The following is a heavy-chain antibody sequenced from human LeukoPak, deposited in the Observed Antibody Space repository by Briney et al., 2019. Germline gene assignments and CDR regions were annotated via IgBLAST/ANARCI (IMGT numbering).Heavy chain of an antibody. D-gene: IGHD6-19*01. J-gene: IGHJ4*02. Sequence: SQTLSLTCAISGDSVSSNSAAWNWIRQSPSRGLEWLGRTYYRSKWHNDYAVSVKSRITINPDTSKNHFSLQLNSVTPEDTAVYYCARDDGIAVAGRFDYWGQGTLVTVSS. CDR3: ARDDGIAVAGRFDY. V-gene: IGHV6-1*01. CDR1: GDSVSSNSAA. CDR2: TYYRSKWHN.